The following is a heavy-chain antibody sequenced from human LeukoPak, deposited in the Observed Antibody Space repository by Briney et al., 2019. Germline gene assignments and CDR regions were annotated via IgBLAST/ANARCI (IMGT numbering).Heavy chain of an antibody. J-gene: IGHJ5*02. CDR2: INEDGSDK. CDR3: AKDMSPSLTTGWFDP. D-gene: IGHD1-14*01. V-gene: IGHV3-7*03. Sequence: GGSLRLSCAASGFTFSSYWMSWVRQAPGKGLEWVANINEDGSDKYYVDSVKGRFTISRDNAKNSLYLQMNSLRAEDTALYYCAKDMSPSLTTGWFDPWGQGTLVTVSS. CDR1: GFTFSSYW.